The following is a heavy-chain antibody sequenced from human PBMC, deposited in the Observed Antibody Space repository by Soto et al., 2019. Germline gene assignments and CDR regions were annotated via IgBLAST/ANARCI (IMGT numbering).Heavy chain of an antibody. V-gene: IGHV3-30-3*01. D-gene: IGHD2-8*01. CDR1: GFTFISYA. J-gene: IGHJ4*02. CDR2: ISYDGSNK. Sequence: RGGSLRLSCAASGFTFISYAIHCVRHAAGKGLEWVAVISYDGSNKYYADSVKGRFTISRDNSRNTLYLQMNSLRAEDTAVYYCARDGGLLMVYAIMAPPTPQYYFDYWGQGTLVTVSS. CDR3: ARDGGLLMVYAIMAPPTPQYYFDY.